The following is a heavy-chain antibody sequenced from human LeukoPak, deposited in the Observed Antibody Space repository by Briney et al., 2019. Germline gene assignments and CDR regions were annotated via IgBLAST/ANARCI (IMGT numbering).Heavy chain of an antibody. CDR3: ARGVLRYFDWLLSDDY. Sequence: ASVKVSCKASGYTFTSYAMNWVRQAPGQGLEWMGWINTNTGNPTYAQGFTGRFVFSLDTSVSTAYLQISSLKAEDTAVYYRARGVLRYFDWLLSDDYWGQGTLVTVSS. V-gene: IGHV7-4-1*02. D-gene: IGHD3-9*01. CDR2: INTNTGNP. CDR1: GYTFTSYA. J-gene: IGHJ4*02.